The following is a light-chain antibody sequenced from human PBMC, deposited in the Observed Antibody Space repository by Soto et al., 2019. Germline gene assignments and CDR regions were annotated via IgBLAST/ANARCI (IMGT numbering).Light chain of an antibody. CDR2: RPS. V-gene: IGKV1-5*03. CDR1: QSFTRW. J-gene: IGKJ3*01. Sequence: DLQIPPSPSTLSASVGDRVPITCRASQSFTRWLAWYQQKPGKAPKLLIYRPSNLESGLPSRFSGSGSGTEFTPTISSLQPDDFATYFCQQYSTYWPVGPGTQVD. CDR3: QQYSTYWP.